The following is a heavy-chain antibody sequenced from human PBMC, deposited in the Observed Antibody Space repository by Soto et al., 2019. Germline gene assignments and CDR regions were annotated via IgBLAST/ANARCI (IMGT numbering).Heavy chain of an antibody. CDR3: AREVVGPLFYYGMDV. Sequence: TSETLSLTCTVSGGSISSGGYYWSWIRQHPGKGLEWIGYIYYSGSTYYNPSLKSRVTISVDTSKNQFSLKLSSVTAADTAVYYCAREVVGPLFYYGMDVWGQGTTVTVSS. CDR2: IYYSGST. J-gene: IGHJ6*02. CDR1: GGSISSGGYY. V-gene: IGHV4-31*03. D-gene: IGHD2-15*01.